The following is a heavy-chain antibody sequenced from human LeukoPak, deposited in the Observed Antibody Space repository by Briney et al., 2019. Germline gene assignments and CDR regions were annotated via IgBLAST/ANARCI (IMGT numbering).Heavy chain of an antibody. Sequence: GGSLRLSCGASGFSFSDYWMTWVRQAPGKGLEWVANINQDGSEEYYVASVKGRFTISRDNAKNSLYLQMTSLRAEDTAVYYCARDGSKSCSGGSCYLNWFDLWGQGTLVTVSS. J-gene: IGHJ5*02. CDR2: INQDGSEE. V-gene: IGHV3-7*01. CDR3: ARDGSKSCSGGSCYLNWFDL. CDR1: GFSFSDYW. D-gene: IGHD2-15*01.